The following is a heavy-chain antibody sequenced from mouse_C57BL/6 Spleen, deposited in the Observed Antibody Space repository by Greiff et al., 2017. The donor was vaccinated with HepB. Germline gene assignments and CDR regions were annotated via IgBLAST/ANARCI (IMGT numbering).Heavy chain of an antibody. CDR3: AREGLLRQDFDY. J-gene: IGHJ2*01. CDR2: ISYDGSN. CDR1: GYSITSGYY. D-gene: IGHD1-1*01. Sequence: EVQLQESGLGLVKPSQSLSLTCSVTGYSITSGYYWNWIRQFPGNKLEWMGYISYDGSNNYNPSLKNRISITRDTSKNQFFLKLNSVTTEDTATYYCAREGLLRQDFDYWGQGTTLTVSS. V-gene: IGHV3-6*01.